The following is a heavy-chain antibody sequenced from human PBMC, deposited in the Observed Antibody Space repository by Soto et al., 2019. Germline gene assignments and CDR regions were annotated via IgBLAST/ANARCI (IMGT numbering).Heavy chain of an antibody. J-gene: IGHJ4*02. CDR1: GGSFSGHY. CDR3: SRAGDGDGYYFDY. V-gene: IGHV4-34*01. CDR2: INHSGST. Sequence: SETLSLTCAVYGGSFSGHYWSWIRQPPGKGLEWIGEINHSGSTNYNPSLKSRVTISVDTSKNQFSLKLSSVTAADTAVYYCSRAGDGDGYYFDYWGRGTLVTVSS. D-gene: IGHD4-17*01.